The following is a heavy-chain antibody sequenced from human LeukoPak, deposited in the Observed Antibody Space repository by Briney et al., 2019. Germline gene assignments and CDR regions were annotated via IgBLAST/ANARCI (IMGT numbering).Heavy chain of an antibody. J-gene: IGHJ4*02. D-gene: IGHD3-16*01. V-gene: IGHV1-46*01. CDR3: ARGGGSPGFFDY. Sequence: ASVKVSCKASGYTFTNYLLHWVRQAPGQGLEWVGRIIPGGGSTNYAQKFRDRVTMTRDTSTSTVYMELSSLRSEDTAVYYCARGGGSPGFFDYWGQGTLVTVSS. CDR1: GYTFTNYL. CDR2: IIPGGGST.